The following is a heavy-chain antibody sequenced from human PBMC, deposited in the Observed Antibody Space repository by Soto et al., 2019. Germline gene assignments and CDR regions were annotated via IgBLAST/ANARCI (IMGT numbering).Heavy chain of an antibody. D-gene: IGHD1-1*01. CDR3: AAPLTGTTKTFDY. CDR1: GISITTSW. J-gene: IGHJ4*02. V-gene: IGHV3-74*03. CDR2: INSDGIST. Sequence: GGSLRLSCVASGISITTSWIHWVRQAPGKGLVWVSRINSDGISTTYAESVKGRFTISRDTAKNTVFLQMNSLRAEDTAVYYCAAPLTGTTKTFDYWGRGTLVTVSS.